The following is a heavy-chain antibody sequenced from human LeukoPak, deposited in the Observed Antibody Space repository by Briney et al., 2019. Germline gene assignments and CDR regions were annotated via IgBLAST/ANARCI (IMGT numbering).Heavy chain of an antibody. V-gene: IGHV4-39*07. CDR2: IYYSGST. D-gene: IGHD2-2*01. J-gene: IGHJ3*02. CDR1: GGSISSSSYY. CDR3: AREGYCSSTSCYSDAFDI. Sequence: MASETLSLTCTVSGGSISSSSYYWGWIRQPPGKGLEWIGSIYYSGSTYYNPSLKSRVTISVDTSKNQFSLKLSSVTAADTAVYYCAREGYCSSTSCYSDAFDIWGQGTMVTVSS.